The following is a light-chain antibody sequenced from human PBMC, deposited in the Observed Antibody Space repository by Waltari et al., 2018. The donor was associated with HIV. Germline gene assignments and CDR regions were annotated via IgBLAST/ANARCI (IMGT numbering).Light chain of an antibody. CDR2: SNN. CDR3: SAWDDNVNAL. J-gene: IGLJ2*01. Sequence: QYVLRQPPSASGTPGPRVTISCSGSRSTIGTNNVNWYDTLTGTAPKLLIHSNNLRPSGVPDRFSGSRSGTSASLVISGLQSEDEADYYCSAWDDNVNALFGGGTKLTVL. V-gene: IGLV1-44*01. CDR1: RSTIGTNN.